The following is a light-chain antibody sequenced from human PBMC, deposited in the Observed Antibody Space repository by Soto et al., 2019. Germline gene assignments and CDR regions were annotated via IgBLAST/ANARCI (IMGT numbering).Light chain of an antibody. V-gene: IGKV3-15*01. J-gene: IGKJ4*01. Sequence: IGMRQATGSLSGSPGERATISCRASQGIGDTLAWYQHQPGQTPSLLIYDTSTRATGVPTRFSGSRSGAESTHTINSLQSEAFAVDYCQPYNNWPLTLGGGTKVDIK. CDR1: QGIGDT. CDR3: QPYNNWPLT. CDR2: DTS.